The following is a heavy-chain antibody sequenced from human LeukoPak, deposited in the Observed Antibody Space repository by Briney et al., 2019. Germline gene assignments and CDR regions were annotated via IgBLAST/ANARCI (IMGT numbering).Heavy chain of an antibody. CDR3: AKPAETSYYMDG. CDR2: ISDSSGST. Sequence: GGSLTLSCAASGFTFSSYAVSGVRPAPGTGLEWGIGISDSSGSTNYAASVKGRFTISRDNSKNPLYLQMNSARAADTAVYYCAKPAETSYYMDGWGKGTTVTVSS. CDR1: GFTFSSYA. V-gene: IGHV3-23*01. J-gene: IGHJ6*03.